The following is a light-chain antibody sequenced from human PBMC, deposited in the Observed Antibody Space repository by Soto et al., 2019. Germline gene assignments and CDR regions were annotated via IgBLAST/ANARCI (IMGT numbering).Light chain of an antibody. CDR3: GTWDSSLSGMV. Sequence: QSVLTQPPSVSAAPGQKVTISCSGSSSNIGNHLVSWYQQIPGTAPKVLINDNDKRPSGVPDRFSGSKSGTSATLAITGLQTGDEADYYCGTWDSSLSGMVFGGGTKLTVL. J-gene: IGLJ2*01. CDR2: DND. V-gene: IGLV1-51*01. CDR1: SSNIGNHL.